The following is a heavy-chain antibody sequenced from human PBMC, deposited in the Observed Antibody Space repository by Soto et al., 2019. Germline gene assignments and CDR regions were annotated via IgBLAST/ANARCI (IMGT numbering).Heavy chain of an antibody. CDR2: ISGSGGST. Sequence: PGGSLRLSCAASGFTFSSYAMSWVRQAPGKGLEWVSAISGSGGSTYYADSVKGRFTISRDNSKNTLYLQMNSLRAEDTAVYYCAKDQGYDSSGYYYVGEYNWFDPWGQGTLVNVSS. V-gene: IGHV3-23*01. D-gene: IGHD3-22*01. J-gene: IGHJ5*02. CDR3: AKDQGYDSSGYYYVGEYNWFDP. CDR1: GFTFSSYA.